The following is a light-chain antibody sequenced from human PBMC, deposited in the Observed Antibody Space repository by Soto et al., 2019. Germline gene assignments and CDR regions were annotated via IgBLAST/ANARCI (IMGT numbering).Light chain of an antibody. CDR1: QSISIW. V-gene: IGKV1-5*03. CDR3: QQYNSYSLT. Sequence: DIQMTQSPSTLSASVGDRVTITCRASQSISIWLAWYQQKPGKAPKLLIYKASSLESGVPSRFSGSRSGTEFTLTISSLQTDDFATYYCQQYNSYSLTFGGGTKVEIK. J-gene: IGKJ4*01. CDR2: KAS.